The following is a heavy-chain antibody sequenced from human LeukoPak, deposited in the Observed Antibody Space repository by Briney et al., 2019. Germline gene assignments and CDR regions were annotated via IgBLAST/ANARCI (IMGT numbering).Heavy chain of an antibody. CDR2: IYYSGST. CDR3: ARLLAAAGTDGMDV. CDR1: GGSISSYY. D-gene: IGHD6-13*01. V-gene: IGHV4-59*08. J-gene: IGHJ6*02. Sequence: SETLSLPCTVSGGSISSYYWSWIRQPPGKGLEWVGYIYYSGSTNYAPSLKSRVTISVDTSKNQFPLKLSSVTAADTAVYYCARLLAAAGTDGMDVWGQGTTVTVSS.